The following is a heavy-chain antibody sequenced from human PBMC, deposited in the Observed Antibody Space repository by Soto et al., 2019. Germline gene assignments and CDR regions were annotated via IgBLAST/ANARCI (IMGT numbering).Heavy chain of an antibody. V-gene: IGHV3-30-3*01. CDR1: GFIFSNYV. CDR3: AREVLWSRYFDY. J-gene: IGHJ4*02. Sequence: QVQLVESGGGVVQPGRSLRLSCAASGFIFSNYVMYWVRQAPGKGLEWVAFMSYDGTTKSYADSVKGRLTISRDNSQNTLYLHMNSLRPEDTGVYYCAREVLWSRYFDYWGQGTLVTVSS. CDR2: MSYDGTTK. D-gene: IGHD3-10*01.